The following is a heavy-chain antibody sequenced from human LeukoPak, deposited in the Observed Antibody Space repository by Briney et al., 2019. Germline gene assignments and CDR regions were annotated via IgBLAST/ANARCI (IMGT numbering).Heavy chain of an antibody. CDR3: ARGGGWKLLRNFDY. Sequence: SETLSLTCTVSGGSISSYYWSWIRQPPGKGLEWIGYIYYSGSTNYNPSLKSRVTISVDTSKNQFSLKLSSVTAADTAVYYCARGGGWKLLRNFDYWGQGTLVTVSS. CDR1: GGSISSYY. J-gene: IGHJ4*02. D-gene: IGHD1-26*01. CDR2: IYYSGST. V-gene: IGHV4-59*01.